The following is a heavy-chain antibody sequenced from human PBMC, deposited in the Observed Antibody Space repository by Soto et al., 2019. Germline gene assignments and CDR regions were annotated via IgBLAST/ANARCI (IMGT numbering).Heavy chain of an antibody. CDR2: ISVGGAST. Sequence: GGSLRLSCAASGFSFGSYAMSWVRQAPGKGLEWVSAISVGGASTYYGDSAKGRFTITRDNSKNMLYLQMNSLRVEDTAIYYCAKWRPVAVQTDAFDIWGQGTMVTVSS. V-gene: IGHV3-23*01. CDR1: GFSFGSYA. CDR3: AKWRPVAVQTDAFDI. D-gene: IGHD6-19*01. J-gene: IGHJ3*02.